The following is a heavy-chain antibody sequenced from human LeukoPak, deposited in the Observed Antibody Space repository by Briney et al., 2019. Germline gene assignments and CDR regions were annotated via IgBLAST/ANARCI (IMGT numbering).Heavy chain of an antibody. CDR2: INPSGGST. V-gene: IGHV1-46*01. CDR1: GYTFTSYY. D-gene: IGHD4-17*01. J-gene: IGHJ4*02. Sequence: ASVKVSCTASGYTFTSYYMHWVRQAPGQGLEWMGIINPSGGSTSYAQTFQGRVTMTRDTSTSTVYMELSSLRSEDTAVYYCARGPGPDDYGDYEDYFDYWGQGTLVTVSS. CDR3: ARGPGPDDYGDYEDYFDY.